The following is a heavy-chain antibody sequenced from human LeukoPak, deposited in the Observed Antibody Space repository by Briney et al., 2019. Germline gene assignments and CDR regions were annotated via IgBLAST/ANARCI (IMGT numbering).Heavy chain of an antibody. CDR3: AVSLVGATPFDY. CDR2: INHSGST. Sequence: PSETLSLTCAVYGGSFSGYYWSLIRQPPGKGLEWIGEINHSGSTNYNPSLKSRVTISVDTSKNPFSLKLSSVTAADTAVYYCAVSLVGATPFDYWGQGALVTVSS. J-gene: IGHJ4*02. V-gene: IGHV4-34*01. D-gene: IGHD1-26*01. CDR1: GGSFSGYY.